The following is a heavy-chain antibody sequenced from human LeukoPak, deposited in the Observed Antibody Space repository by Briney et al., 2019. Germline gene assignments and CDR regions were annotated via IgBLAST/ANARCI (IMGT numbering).Heavy chain of an antibody. CDR3: AREFLVARNYYYYGMDV. D-gene: IGHD2-8*02. J-gene: IGHJ6*02. V-gene: IGHV1-69*04. CDR2: IIPILGIA. Sequence: GASVKVSCKASGGTFSSYAISWVRQAPGQGFEWMGRIIPILGIANYAQKFQGRVTITADKSTSTAYMELSSLRSEDTAVYYCAREFLVARNYYYYGMDVWGQGTTVTVSS. CDR1: GGTFSSYA.